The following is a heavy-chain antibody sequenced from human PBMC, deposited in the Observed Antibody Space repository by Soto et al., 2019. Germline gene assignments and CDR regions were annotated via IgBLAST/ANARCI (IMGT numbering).Heavy chain of an antibody. J-gene: IGHJ4*02. Sequence: DSVRVSCKASGDTFTSHARHWVRQASGSRLECMGWIHAGNGKTKYSQSFQGRVTFTSDTSASTAYMELSSLKSEDTAVYYCARGGRVAAHSFDYWGQ. CDR1: GDTFTSHA. CDR3: ARGGRVAAHSFDY. V-gene: IGHV1-3*01. D-gene: IGHD6-6*01. CDR2: IHAGNGKT.